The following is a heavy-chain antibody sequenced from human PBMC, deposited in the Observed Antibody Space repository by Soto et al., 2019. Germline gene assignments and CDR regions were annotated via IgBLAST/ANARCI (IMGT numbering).Heavy chain of an antibody. CDR2: IWYDGSNK. D-gene: IGHD2-21*02. CDR1: GFTFSSYG. J-gene: IGHJ4*02. Sequence: QVQLVESGGGVVQPGRSLRLSCAASGFTFSSYGMHWVRQAPGKGLEWVAVIWYDGSNKYYADSVKGRFTISRDNSKNTLYLQMNSLRAEDTAVYYCARDERRHIVVVTGQDYWGQGTLVTVSS. V-gene: IGHV3-33*01. CDR3: ARDERRHIVVVTGQDY.